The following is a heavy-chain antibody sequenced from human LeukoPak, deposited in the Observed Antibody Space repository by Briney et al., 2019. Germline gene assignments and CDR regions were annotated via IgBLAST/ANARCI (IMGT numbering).Heavy chain of an antibody. CDR1: GDSISSSNCY. CDR2: IYYSGST. Sequence: SETLSLTCTVSGDSISSSNCYWGWIRQPPGKGLEWIGSIYYSGSTYYNPSLKSRVTISVDTSKNQFSLKLSSVTAADTAVYYCARVGDSSGYYSRRYYFDYWGQGTLVTVSS. J-gene: IGHJ4*02. V-gene: IGHV4-39*07. CDR3: ARVGDSSGYYSRRYYFDY. D-gene: IGHD3-22*01.